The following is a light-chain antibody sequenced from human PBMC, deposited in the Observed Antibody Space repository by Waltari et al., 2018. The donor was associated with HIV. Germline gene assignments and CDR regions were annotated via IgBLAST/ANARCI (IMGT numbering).Light chain of an antibody. CDR2: DVS. CDR1: SNDVGGYNY. J-gene: IGLJ2*01. CDR3: SSYTSSTYVV. V-gene: IGLV2-14*03. Sequence: QSALPQPASVSGSPGQSITISCTGTSNDVGGYNYVSWYQQHPGKVPKLMINDVSNRPSGVSYRFSGSKSGNTASLTISGLQAEDEADYYCSSYTSSTYVVFGGGTKLTVL.